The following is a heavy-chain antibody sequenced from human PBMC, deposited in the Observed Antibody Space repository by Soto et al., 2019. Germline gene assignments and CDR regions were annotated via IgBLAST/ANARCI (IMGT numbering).Heavy chain of an antibody. CDR1: GYDFSGYW. J-gene: IGHJ3*02. Sequence: DVQLVQSGPEVKKPGESLKISCYTSGYDFSGYWIGWVRQMAGKGLEWMGIIYPGDSDTRYSPSFQGQVTISADKSFTTAYLQWSTQKASDTALYYCARQPWGFGGHDDFDIWGRGTMVTVSS. V-gene: IGHV5-51*01. CDR2: IYPGDSDT. D-gene: IGHD7-27*01. CDR3: ARQPWGFGGHDDFDI.